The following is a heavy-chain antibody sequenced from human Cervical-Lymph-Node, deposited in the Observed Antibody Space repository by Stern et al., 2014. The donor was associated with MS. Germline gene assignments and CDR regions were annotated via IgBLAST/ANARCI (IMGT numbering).Heavy chain of an antibody. CDR2: IYPGDSDT. J-gene: IGHJ4*02. Sequence: VQLVESGAEVKKPGESLKISCKGSGYSFTSYWIGWVRQMPGKGLEWMGIIYPGDSDTRYSPSFQGQVTISADKSISTAYLQWSSLKASDTAMYYCARLYSRFGSPIPPDYWGQGTLVTVSS. V-gene: IGHV5-51*03. D-gene: IGHD2-21*01. CDR3: ARLYSRFGSPIPPDY. CDR1: GYSFTSYW.